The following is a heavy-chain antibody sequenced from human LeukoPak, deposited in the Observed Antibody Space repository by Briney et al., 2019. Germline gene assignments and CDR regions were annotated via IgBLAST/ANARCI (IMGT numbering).Heavy chain of an antibody. CDR3: ARVNGYNLVYFDY. J-gene: IGHJ4*02. D-gene: IGHD5-24*01. V-gene: IGHV1-69*13. CDR2: IIPIFGTA. Sequence: SVKVSCKASGGTCSSYAISWVRQAPGQGLEWMGGIIPIFGTANYAQKFQGRVTITADESTSTAYMELSSLRSEDTAVYYCARVNGYNLVYFDYWGQGTLVTVSS. CDR1: GGTCSSYA.